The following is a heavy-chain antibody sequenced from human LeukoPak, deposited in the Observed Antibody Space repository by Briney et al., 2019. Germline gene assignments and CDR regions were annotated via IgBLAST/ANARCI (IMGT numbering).Heavy chain of an antibody. J-gene: IGHJ5*02. Sequence: GESLKISCKGSGYSFTSYWISWVRQLPEKGLEWMGRIDPSDSYTNYSPSFQGHVTISADKSISTAYLQWSSLKASDTAMYYCARETDQLGYCSSTSCYLYWFDPWGQGTLVTVSS. CDR1: GYSFTSYW. D-gene: IGHD2-2*01. V-gene: IGHV5-10-1*01. CDR3: ARETDQLGYCSSTSCYLYWFDP. CDR2: IDPSDSYT.